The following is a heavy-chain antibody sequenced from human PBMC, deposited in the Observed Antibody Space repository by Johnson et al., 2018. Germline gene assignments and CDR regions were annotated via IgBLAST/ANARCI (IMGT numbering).Heavy chain of an antibody. CDR1: GGSISRSSYY. V-gene: IGHV4-39*01. Sequence: QVQLQESGPGLVKPSETLSLTCTVSGGSISRSSYYWGWIRQPPGKGLAWIGRIPHSGSTYYNPSLKTRVTISVHTSKNQFSLKVSSVTAADTAVYYCSRSSDYWGQGTLVTVSS. J-gene: IGHJ4*02. CDR2: IPHSGST. CDR3: SRSSDY. D-gene: IGHD6-13*01.